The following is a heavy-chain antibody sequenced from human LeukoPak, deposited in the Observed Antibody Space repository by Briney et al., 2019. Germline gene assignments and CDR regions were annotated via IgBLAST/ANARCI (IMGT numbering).Heavy chain of an antibody. CDR3: AGDQLAYSGYDTLFDY. CDR1: GFTFSSYA. Sequence: RSLRLSCAASGFTFSSYAMHWVRQAPGKGLEWVAVISYDGSNKYYADSVKGRFTISRDNSKNTLYLQLNSLRPEDTAVYYCAGDQLAYSGYDTLFDYWGQGTLVTVSS. V-gene: IGHV3-30*04. CDR2: ISYDGSNK. D-gene: IGHD5-12*01. J-gene: IGHJ4*02.